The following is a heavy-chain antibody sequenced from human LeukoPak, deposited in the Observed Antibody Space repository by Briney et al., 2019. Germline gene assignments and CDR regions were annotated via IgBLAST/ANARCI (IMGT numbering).Heavy chain of an antibody. CDR1: GYTFTSYD. V-gene: IGHV1-8*03. CDR2: MNPNSGNT. CDR3: ARDGGPYAFDI. Sequence: VSVKVSCKASGYTFTSYDINWVRQATGQGREWMGWMNPNSGNTGYAQKFQGRVTITRNTSISTAYMELSSLRSEDTAVYYCARDGGPYAFDIWGQGTMVTVSS. D-gene: IGHD2-15*01. J-gene: IGHJ3*02.